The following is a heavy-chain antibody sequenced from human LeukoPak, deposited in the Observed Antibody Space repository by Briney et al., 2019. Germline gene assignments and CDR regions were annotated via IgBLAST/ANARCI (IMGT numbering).Heavy chain of an antibody. CDR3: ARRWYPLDFFDY. J-gene: IGHJ4*02. CDR1: GFTFSTYA. V-gene: IGHV3-23*01. D-gene: IGHD2-2*01. Sequence: PGGSLRLSCAASGFTFSTYAMSWVRQAPGKGLEWVSAISGSGGSTYYADSVEGRFTISRDNSKNTLYLQMNSLRAADTAVYYCARRWYPLDFFDYWGQGTLVTVSS. CDR2: ISGSGGST.